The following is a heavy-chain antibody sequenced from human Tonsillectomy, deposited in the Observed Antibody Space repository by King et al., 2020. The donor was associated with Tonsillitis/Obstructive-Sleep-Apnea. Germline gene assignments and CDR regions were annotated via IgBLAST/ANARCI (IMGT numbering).Heavy chain of an antibody. CDR2: LNAGNGNT. J-gene: IGHJ4*02. CDR1: GYTFTSHA. CDR3: AIPWSGYYCFDY. D-gene: IGHD3-3*01. Sequence: VQLVQSGAEVKKPGASVKVSCKASGYTFTSHAMHWVRQAPGQRLEWMGWLNAGNGNTKYSQKFQGRVTITRDTSASTAYMELSSLRSEDTAVYYCAIPWSGYYCFDYWGQGTLVTVSS. V-gene: IGHV1-3*01.